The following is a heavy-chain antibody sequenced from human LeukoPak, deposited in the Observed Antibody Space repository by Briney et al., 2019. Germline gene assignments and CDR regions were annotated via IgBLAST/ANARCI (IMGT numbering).Heavy chain of an antibody. D-gene: IGHD5-24*01. CDR2: ISSSSSYI. CDR3: ARDRDGFYYYGMDV. CDR1: GFTFSSYS. V-gene: IGHV3-21*01. J-gene: IGHJ6*02. Sequence: GGPLRLSCAASGFTFSSYSMNWVRQAPGKGLESVSSISSSSSYIYYADSVKGRFTISRDNAKNSLYLQMNSLRAEDTAVYYCARDRDGFYYYGMDVWGQGTTVTVSS.